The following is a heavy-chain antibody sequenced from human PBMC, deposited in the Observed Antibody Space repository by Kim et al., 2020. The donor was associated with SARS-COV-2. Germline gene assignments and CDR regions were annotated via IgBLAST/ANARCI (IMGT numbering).Heavy chain of an antibody. J-gene: IGHJ6*02. CDR3: ARTVSGTYGMDV. Sequence: GSLRLSCAASGFTFSDHFMDWVRQAPGKGLEWVGRIRDKPYSYTTEYAASVKGRFSISRDDSQSSLYLQMNSLRTEDTAVYYCARTVSGTYGMDVWGQGTTVTVSS. V-gene: IGHV3-72*01. D-gene: IGHD3-10*01. CDR1: GFTFSDHF. CDR2: IRDKPYSYTT.